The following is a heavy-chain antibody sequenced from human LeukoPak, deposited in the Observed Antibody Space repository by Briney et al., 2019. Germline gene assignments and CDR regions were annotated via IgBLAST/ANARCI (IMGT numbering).Heavy chain of an antibody. D-gene: IGHD3-10*01. V-gene: IGHV3-21*01. CDR2: ISSSSSYI. CDR3: VRGKANYGTGSDV. Sequence: GGSLRLSCAASGFTFSRHNMNWVRQAPGKGLEWVSSISSSSSYIYYADSVKGRFTISRDNARNSLYLQMNSLRAEDTAVYYCVRGKANYGTGSDVWGKGTTVTDSS. J-gene: IGHJ6*04. CDR1: GFTFSRHN.